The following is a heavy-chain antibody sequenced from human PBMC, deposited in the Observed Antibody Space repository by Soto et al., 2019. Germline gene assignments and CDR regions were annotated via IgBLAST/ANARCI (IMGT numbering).Heavy chain of an antibody. V-gene: IGHV3-21*01. J-gene: IGHJ3*02. CDR1: GFTFSSYS. D-gene: IGHD3-22*01. CDR2: ISSSSSYI. Sequence: EVQLVESGGGLVKPGGSLRLSCAASGFTFSSYSMNWVRQAPGKGLEWVSSISSSSSYIYYADSVKGRFTISRDNAKKSLYLQMNSLRAEDTAVYYCARDRRYYDSSEPDAFDIWGQGTMVTVAS. CDR3: ARDRRYYDSSEPDAFDI.